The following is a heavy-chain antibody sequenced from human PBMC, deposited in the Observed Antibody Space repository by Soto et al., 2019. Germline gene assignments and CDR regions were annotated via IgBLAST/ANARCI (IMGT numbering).Heavy chain of an antibody. CDR1: GGSVNSGDYY. D-gene: IGHD2-21*01. Sequence: PSETLSLTCTVSGGSVNSGDYYWSWLRQSPGEGLEWVGFSYYTGSTNYNPSLKSRVTIFVDTSKNLFSLKLNSVTAADTAVYYCARGTLTYCVGDCFDLWGQGILVTVSS. J-gene: IGHJ4*02. CDR2: SYYTGST. V-gene: IGHV4-61*08. CDR3: ARGTLTYCVGDCFDL.